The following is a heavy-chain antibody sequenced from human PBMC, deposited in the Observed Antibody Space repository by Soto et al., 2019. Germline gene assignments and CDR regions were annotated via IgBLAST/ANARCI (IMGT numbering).Heavy chain of an antibody. CDR1: EFSFSSYA. CDR3: ATSSSPFDY. J-gene: IGHJ4*02. Sequence: EVQLMESGGGLVQPGGSLRLSCAASEFSFSSYALNWVRQAPGKGLEWVSAISATGTTTYYADSVKGRFTISRDNSKRTLFLQMDSLSPEDTAVYYCATSSSPFDYWGQGNRVNVSS. CDR2: ISATGTTT. V-gene: IGHV3-23*01. D-gene: IGHD6-13*01.